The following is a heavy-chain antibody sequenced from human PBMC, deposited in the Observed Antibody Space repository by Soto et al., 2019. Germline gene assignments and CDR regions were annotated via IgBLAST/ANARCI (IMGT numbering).Heavy chain of an antibody. J-gene: IGHJ4*02. CDR1: GQSFSGHS. D-gene: IGHD1-1*01. V-gene: IGHV4-34*01. CDR2: INESGST. Sequence: QVQLQQWGAGLVKPSETLSLSCAVYGQSFSGHSWAWIRQPPGKGLEWIGEINESGSTYYNPSLKSRVTLSTDTSMNQFSVKLSSVSAADTAAYFCARGSGIVALPGELEDVKDDYWGQGTLVNVSS. CDR3: ARGSGIVALPGELEDVKDDY.